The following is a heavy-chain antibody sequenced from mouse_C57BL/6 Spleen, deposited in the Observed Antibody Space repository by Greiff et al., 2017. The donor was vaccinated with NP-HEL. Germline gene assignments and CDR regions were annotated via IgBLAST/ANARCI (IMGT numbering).Heavy chain of an antibody. Sequence: QVQLQQSGAELVKPGASVKISCKASGYAFSSYWMNWVKQRPGKGLEWIGQIYPGDGDTNYNGKFKGKATLTTDKSSSTAYMQLSSLTSEDSAVYFCARSGGYCYFDYWGQGTTLTVSS. CDR3: ARSGGYCYFDY. D-gene: IGHD2-3*01. J-gene: IGHJ2*01. CDR1: GYAFSSYW. V-gene: IGHV1-80*01. CDR2: IYPGDGDT.